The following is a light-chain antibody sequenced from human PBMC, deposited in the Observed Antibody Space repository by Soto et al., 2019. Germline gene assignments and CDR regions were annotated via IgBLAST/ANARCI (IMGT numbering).Light chain of an antibody. CDR2: EES. CDR1: QAITNN. V-gene: IGKV1-9*01. CDR3: QQSDSLPPT. J-gene: IGKJ1*01. Sequence: DIHLTQSPSSLSASVGDRVTITCRASQAITNNLAWYQQKPGNPPRLLIYEESTLHSGVPSRFSGRKVGTQFILTIDSLQPEDFATYYCQQSDSLPPTFGQGTKVDIK.